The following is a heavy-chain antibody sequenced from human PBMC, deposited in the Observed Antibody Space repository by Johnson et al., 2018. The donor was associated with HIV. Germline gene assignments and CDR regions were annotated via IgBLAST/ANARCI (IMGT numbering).Heavy chain of an antibody. V-gene: IGHV3-30-3*01. CDR3: ARVRAGRENAFDI. J-gene: IGHJ3*02. CDR2: ISYDGSNK. Sequence: VQLVESGGGLVQPGGSLRLSCAASGFTFSSYWMHWVRQAPGKGLEWVAVISYDGSNKYYADSVKGRFTISRDNSKNTLSMQMNSPRVDDTAIYYCARVRAGRENAFDIWGQGTMVTVSS. CDR1: GFTFSSYW. D-gene: IGHD1-26*01.